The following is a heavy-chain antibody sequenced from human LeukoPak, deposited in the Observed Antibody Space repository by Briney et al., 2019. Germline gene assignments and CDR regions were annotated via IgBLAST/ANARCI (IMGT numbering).Heavy chain of an antibody. D-gene: IGHD3-22*01. V-gene: IGHV3-33*06. CDR2: IWYDGSNK. J-gene: IGHJ4*02. Sequence: PGRSLRLSCAASGFTFSSYGMHWVRQAPGKGLEWVAVIWYDGSNKYYADSVKGRFTISRDNSKNTLYLQMNSLRAEDTAVYYCAKDLAMIVVIKGGSFDYWGQGTLVTVSS. CDR3: AKDLAMIVVIKGGSFDY. CDR1: GFTFSSYG.